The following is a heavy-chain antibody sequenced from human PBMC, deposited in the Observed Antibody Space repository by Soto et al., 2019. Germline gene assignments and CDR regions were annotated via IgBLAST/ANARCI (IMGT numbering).Heavy chain of an antibody. V-gene: IGHV6-1*01. D-gene: IGHD1-7*01. CDR1: GDSVSSNSAA. J-gene: IGHJ6*03. Sequence: PSQTLSLTCVISGDSVSSNSAAWNWIRQSPSRGLEWLGRTYYRSRWYNDYAVSVRSRITVNADTSKNQFSLHLNSGTPEDTAVYYCAGTISLQWYYMDVWDKGTTVTVSS. CDR3: AGTISLQWYYMDV. CDR2: TYYRSRWYN.